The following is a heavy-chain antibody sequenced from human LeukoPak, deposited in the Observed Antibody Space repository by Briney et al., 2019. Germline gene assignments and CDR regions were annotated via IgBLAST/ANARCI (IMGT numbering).Heavy chain of an antibody. V-gene: IGHV3-23*01. Sequence: QPGGSLRLSCAPSGFTFSSYAMSWVRQAPGKGLEWVSAISGSGGSTYYADSVKGRFTISRDNSKNTLYLQMNSLRAEDTAVYYCAKDDEERWLPDYWGQGTLVTVSS. CDR1: GFTFSSYA. J-gene: IGHJ4*02. CDR3: AKDDEERWLPDY. D-gene: IGHD5-24*01. CDR2: ISGSGGST.